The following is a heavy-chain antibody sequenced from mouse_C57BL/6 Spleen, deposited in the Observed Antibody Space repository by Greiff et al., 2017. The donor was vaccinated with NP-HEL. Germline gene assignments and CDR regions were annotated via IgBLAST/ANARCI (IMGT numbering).Heavy chain of an antibody. V-gene: IGHV1-63*01. CDR1: GYTFTNYW. Sequence: QVQLKQSGAELVRPGTSVKMSCKASGYTFTNYWIGWAKQRPGHGLEWIGDIYPGGGYTNYNEKFKGKATLTADKSSSTAYMQFSSLTSEDSAIYYCARGGFTTYYFDYWGQGTTLTVSS. CDR2: IYPGGGYT. J-gene: IGHJ2*01. D-gene: IGHD1-1*01. CDR3: ARGGFTTYYFDY.